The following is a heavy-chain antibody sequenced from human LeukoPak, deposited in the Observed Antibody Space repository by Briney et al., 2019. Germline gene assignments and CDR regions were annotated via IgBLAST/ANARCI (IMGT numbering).Heavy chain of an antibody. CDR2: ISYDGSNK. J-gene: IGHJ4*02. CDR1: GFTFSNYA. D-gene: IGHD5-12*01. Sequence: PGGSLRLSCAASGFTFSNYAMHWVRQAPGKGLEWVAVISYDGSNKYYADSVKGRFTISRDNSKNTLYLQMNSLRAEDTAVYYCARERDPGYDYGFDYWGQGTLVTVSS. CDR3: ARERDPGYDYGFDY. V-gene: IGHV3-30*19.